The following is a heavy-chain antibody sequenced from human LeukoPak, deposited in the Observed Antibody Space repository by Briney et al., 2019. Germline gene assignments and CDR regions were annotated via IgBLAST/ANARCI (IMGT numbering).Heavy chain of an antibody. CDR2: ISSSSSSI. J-gene: IGHJ3*02. V-gene: IGHV3-48*01. CDR3: ARDQGDAFDI. CDR1: GFTFSSYR. Sequence: GGSLRLSCAASGFTFSSYRMNWVRQAPGKGLEWVSYISSSSSSIYYADSVKGRFTISRDNAQNSLYLRMNSLRAEDTAVYYCARDQGDAFDIWGQGTMVTVSS.